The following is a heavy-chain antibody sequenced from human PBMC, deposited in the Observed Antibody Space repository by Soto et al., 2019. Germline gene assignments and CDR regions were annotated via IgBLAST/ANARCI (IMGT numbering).Heavy chain of an antibody. J-gene: IGHJ5*02. CDR3: ARASGSGSFLFEP. V-gene: IGHV4-59*01. Sequence: SETLSLTCTVSGGSISSYYWNWIRQPPGKGLEWIGYIYYSGSTNYNPSLKSRVTISVDTSKNQFSLKLSSVTAADTAVYYCARASGSGSFLFEPWGQGTLVTVSS. CDR1: GGSISSYY. CDR2: IYYSGST. D-gene: IGHD3-10*01.